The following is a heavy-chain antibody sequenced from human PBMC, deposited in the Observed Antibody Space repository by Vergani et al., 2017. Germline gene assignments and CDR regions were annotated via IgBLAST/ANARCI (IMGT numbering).Heavy chain of an antibody. CDR3: ARVWSGYSYVGYMDV. Sequence: QLQLQESGPGLVKPSETLSLTCTVSGGSISSSSYYWGWIRQPPGKGLEWIGSIYYSGSTYYNPSLKSRVTIAVDTSKNQFSLKLSSVTAADTAVYYCARVWSGYSYVGYMDVWGKGTTVTVSS. CDR2: IYYSGST. CDR1: GGSISSSSYY. D-gene: IGHD5-18*01. J-gene: IGHJ6*03. V-gene: IGHV4-39*07.